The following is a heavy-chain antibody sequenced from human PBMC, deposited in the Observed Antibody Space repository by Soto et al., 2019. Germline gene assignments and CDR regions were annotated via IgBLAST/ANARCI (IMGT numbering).Heavy chain of an antibody. Sequence: LRLSCAASGFTFSSYWMHWVRQAPGKGLVWVSRINSDGSSTTYADSVKGRFTISRDNAKNTLYLQMNSLRAEDTAVYYCAREYSSSRYFDYWGQGTLVTVSS. CDR1: GFTFSSYW. CDR3: AREYSSSRYFDY. CDR2: INSDGSST. J-gene: IGHJ4*02. D-gene: IGHD6-13*01. V-gene: IGHV3-74*01.